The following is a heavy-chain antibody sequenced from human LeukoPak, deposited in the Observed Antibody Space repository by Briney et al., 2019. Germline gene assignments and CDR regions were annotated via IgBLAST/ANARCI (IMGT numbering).Heavy chain of an antibody. CDR1: GFDSTIFA. D-gene: IGHD3-9*01. CDR3: ARDGLEIIRFFDWLDY. V-gene: IGHV3-30*04. Sequence: GGSLRLSCVASGFDSTIFAIHWVRQAPGKGLEWAAVISYDGKNEYYSDSVKGRFTISRDKAKSTVFLQMNSLRAEDTAVYYCARDGLEIIRFFDWLDYWGQGTLVTVSS. CDR2: ISYDGKNE. J-gene: IGHJ4*02.